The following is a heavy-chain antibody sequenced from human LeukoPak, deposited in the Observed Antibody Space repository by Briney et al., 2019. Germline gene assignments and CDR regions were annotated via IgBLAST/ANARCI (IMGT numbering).Heavy chain of an antibody. J-gene: IGHJ4*02. V-gene: IGHV1-2*02. CDR3: LITMVRGVRNDY. CDR2: INPNSGGT. Sequence: GASVKVSCKASGYTFTGYYMHWVRQAPGQGLEWMGWINPNSGGTNYAQMFQGRVTMTRDTSISTAYMELSRLRSDDTAVYYCLITMVRGVRNDYWGQGTLVTVSS. D-gene: IGHD3-10*01. CDR1: GYTFTGYY.